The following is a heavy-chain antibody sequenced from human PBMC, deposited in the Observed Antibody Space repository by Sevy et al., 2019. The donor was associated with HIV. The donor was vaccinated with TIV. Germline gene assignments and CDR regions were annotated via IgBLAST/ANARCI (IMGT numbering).Heavy chain of an antibody. Sequence: GGSLRLSCAASGFTFSSYTMPWVRQAPGKGLEWVAFISYDGSRKYYAASVKGLFTISRDNSKNTLYLQMNNLRAEDTAVFYCARDLALSGSYSWLAYWGQGTLVTVSS. CDR3: ARDLALSGSYSWLAY. CDR2: ISYDGSRK. CDR1: GFTFSSYT. D-gene: IGHD1-26*01. V-gene: IGHV3-30*14. J-gene: IGHJ4*02.